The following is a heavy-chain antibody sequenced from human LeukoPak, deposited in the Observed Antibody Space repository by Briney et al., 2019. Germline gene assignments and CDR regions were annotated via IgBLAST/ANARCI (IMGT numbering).Heavy chain of an antibody. J-gene: IGHJ4*02. V-gene: IGHV1-2*02. CDR2: INPNSGGT. D-gene: IGHD5-24*01. CDR1: GYTFTGYY. CDR3: TTDISGRWLQFLIFDY. Sequence: AASVKVSCKASGYTFTGYYMHWVRQAPGQGLEWMGWINPNSGGTNYAQKFQGRVTMTRNTSISTAYMELSSLRSEDTAVYYCTTDISGRWLQFLIFDYWGQGTLVTVSS.